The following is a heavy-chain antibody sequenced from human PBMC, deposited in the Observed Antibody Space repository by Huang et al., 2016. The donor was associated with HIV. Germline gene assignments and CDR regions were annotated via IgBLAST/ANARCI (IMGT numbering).Heavy chain of an antibody. CDR1: GGSFRNFA. CDR3: ATVDYYDTSGPQRGYFDN. CDR2: SSPTLGTA. D-gene: IGHD3-22*01. Sequence: QVQLVQSGAEVKKPGSSVKVSCTASGGSFRNFAIGWVRQAPGQGLEWSGGSSPTLGTANDAQKFQGRVTIIAEESTSTAYMELSSLRSEDTALYYCATVDYYDTSGPQRGYFDNWGQGTLVTVSS. J-gene: IGHJ4*02. V-gene: IGHV1-69*01.